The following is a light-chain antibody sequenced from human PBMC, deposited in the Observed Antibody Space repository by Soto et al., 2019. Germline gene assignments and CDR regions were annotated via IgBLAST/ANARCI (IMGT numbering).Light chain of an antibody. CDR1: SSNIASNT. CDR2: SNN. V-gene: IGLV1-44*01. Sequence: QSVLTQPPSASGTPGQTVTISCSGSSSNIASNTVNWYQQLPGTAPKLLIYSNNQRPSGVPDRFSGSKSGTSASLAISGLQSEDEADYYCAGWDDSLNGWVFGGGTKLTVL. J-gene: IGLJ3*02. CDR3: AGWDDSLNGWV.